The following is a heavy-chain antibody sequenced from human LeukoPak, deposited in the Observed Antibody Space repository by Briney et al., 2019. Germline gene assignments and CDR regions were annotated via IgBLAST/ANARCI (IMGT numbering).Heavy chain of an antibody. D-gene: IGHD4-17*01. CDR2: IYYSGST. J-gene: IGHJ4*02. CDR3: ARGDDYGARIDY. V-gene: IGHV4-31*03. Sequence: SETLSLTCTVSGGSISSGGYYWSWIRQHPGKGLEWIGYIYYSGSTYYNPSLKSRVTISVDTSKNQFSLKLSSVTAADTAVYYCARGDDYGARIDYWGQGTLSPSPQ. CDR1: GGSISSGGYY.